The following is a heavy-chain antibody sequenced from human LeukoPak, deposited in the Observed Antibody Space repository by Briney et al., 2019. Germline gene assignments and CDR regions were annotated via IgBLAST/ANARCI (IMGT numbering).Heavy chain of an antibody. J-gene: IGHJ5*02. CDR1: GFTFSSYW. CDR3: GREDATEFDP. CDR2: IYSYGSST. Sequence: PGGSLRLSCAASGFTFSSYWMHWVRQAPGKGLVWVACIYSYGSSTHYADSVKGRFTISNDNAKNTPHLQMNILRADDTAVYFCGREDATEFDPWGQGTLVTVSS. V-gene: IGHV3-74*01.